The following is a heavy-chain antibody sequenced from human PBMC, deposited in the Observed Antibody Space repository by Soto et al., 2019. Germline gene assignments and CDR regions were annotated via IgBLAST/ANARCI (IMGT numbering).Heavy chain of an antibody. V-gene: IGHV1-46*01. CDR1: GYTFTSYY. CDR2: INPSGGST. D-gene: IGHD6-19*01. J-gene: IGHJ4*01. Sequence: AAVKVSCKSSGYTFTSYYMHWVRQAPGQGLEWMGIINPSGGSTSYAQKFQGRVTMTRDTSTSTVYMELSSLRSEDTAVYYCARDSTSQISSSGWYESLLMGSPSAYWG. CDR3: ARDSTSQISSSGWYESLLMGSPSAY.